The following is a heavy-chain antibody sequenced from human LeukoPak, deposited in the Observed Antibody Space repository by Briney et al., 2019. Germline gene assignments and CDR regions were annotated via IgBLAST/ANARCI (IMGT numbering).Heavy chain of an antibody. D-gene: IGHD1-26*01. CDR3: ARHEYSGSYYGLSWFDP. J-gene: IGHJ5*02. Sequence: SETLSLTCTVSGGSISSSGHDWGWIRQPRGKGLEGIASIYYSGSTYNNPSLKSRFTISVDTSKNQLSLKLSSLTAADTAVYYCARHEYSGSYYGLSWFDPWGQGTLVTVSS. CDR1: GGSISSSGHD. CDR2: IYYSGST. V-gene: IGHV4-39*01.